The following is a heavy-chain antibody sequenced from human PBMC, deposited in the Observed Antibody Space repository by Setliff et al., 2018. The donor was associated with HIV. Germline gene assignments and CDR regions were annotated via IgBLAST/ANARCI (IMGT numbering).Heavy chain of an antibody. J-gene: IGHJ4*02. CDR3: AKDLLRSGWALDC. V-gene: IGHV1-46*01. D-gene: IGHD6-19*01. CDR2: INPSGGST. CDR1: GYTFTRYF. Sequence: ASVKVSCKASGYTFTRYFMHCVRQAPGQGLEWLGMINPSGGSTWYAQKFQGRVSISRDNSKSTLYLEIRTLRTEDTAVYYCAKDLLRSGWALDCWGRGTLVTVSS.